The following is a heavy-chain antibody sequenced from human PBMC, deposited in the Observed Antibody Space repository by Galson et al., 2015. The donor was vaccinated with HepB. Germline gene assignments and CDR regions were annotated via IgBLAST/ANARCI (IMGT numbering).Heavy chain of an antibody. CDR3: AREDGSGSYYNWFDP. CDR1: GGTFSSYA. J-gene: IGHJ5*02. D-gene: IGHD3-10*01. CDR2: IIPILGIA. Sequence: SVKVSCKASGGTFSSYAISWVRQAPGQGLEWMGRIIPILGIANYAQKFQGRVTITADKSTSTAYMELSSLRSEDTAVYYCAREDGSGSYYNWFDPWGQGTLVTVSS. V-gene: IGHV1-69*04.